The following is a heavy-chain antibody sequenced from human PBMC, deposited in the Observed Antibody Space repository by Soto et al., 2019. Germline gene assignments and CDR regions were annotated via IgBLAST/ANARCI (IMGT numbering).Heavy chain of an antibody. V-gene: IGHV4-30-4*01. CDR1: GGSISSGDYY. D-gene: IGHD2-15*01. Sequence: QVQLQESGPGLVKPSQTLSLTCTVSGGSISSGDYYWSWIRQPPGKGLEWIGYIYYSGSTYYNPSLPSRVTISVDTSKNQFSLELSSVTAADTAVYYCARFTDIVVVVAANGWFDPWGTGTLVTVSS. J-gene: IGHJ5*02. CDR3: ARFTDIVVVVAANGWFDP. CDR2: IYYSGST.